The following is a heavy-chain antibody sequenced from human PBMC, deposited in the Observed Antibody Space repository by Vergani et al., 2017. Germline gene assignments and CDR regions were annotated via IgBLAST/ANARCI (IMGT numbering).Heavy chain of an antibody. CDR3: ARGLRKGYCSGGSCYATDY. V-gene: IGHV3-23*01. Sequence: EVQLLESGGGLVQPGGSLRLSCAASGFTFSSYAMSWVRQVPGKGLEWVSGISGSGGNTYYANSVKGRFTISRDNSKNTLYLQMNSLRAEDTAVYYCARGLRKGYCSGGSCYATDYWGQGTLVTVSS. CDR1: GFTFSSYA. D-gene: IGHD2-15*01. J-gene: IGHJ4*02. CDR2: ISGSGGNT.